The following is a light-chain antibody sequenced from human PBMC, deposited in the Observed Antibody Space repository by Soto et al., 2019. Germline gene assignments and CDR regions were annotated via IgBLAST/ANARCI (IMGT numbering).Light chain of an antibody. CDR3: QQYNNGPPLT. CDR1: QSVSSN. Sequence: EIVMTQSPATLSVSPGERATLSCRASQSVSSNLAWYQQKPGQAPRLLIYGASTRATGIPARFSGSGSGTEFTLPISSLQSEDFAVYYCQQYNNGPPLTFGGGTKVEIK. J-gene: IGKJ4*01. CDR2: GAS. V-gene: IGKV3-15*01.